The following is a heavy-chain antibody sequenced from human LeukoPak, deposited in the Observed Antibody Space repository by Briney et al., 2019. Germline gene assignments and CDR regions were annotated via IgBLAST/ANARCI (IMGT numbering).Heavy chain of an antibody. CDR1: GFTFGDCA. Sequence: GGSLRLSCTASGFTFGDCAMSWVRQAPGKGLEWVGFIRSKAYGGTTEYAASVKGRFTISRDDSKSIAYLQMNSLKTEDTAVYYCTRERPLTGYSYSSGWYLSVYDYWGQGTLVTVSS. CDR3: TRERPLTGYSYSSGWYLSVYDY. CDR2: IRSKAYGGTT. V-gene: IGHV3-49*04. D-gene: IGHD6-19*01. J-gene: IGHJ4*02.